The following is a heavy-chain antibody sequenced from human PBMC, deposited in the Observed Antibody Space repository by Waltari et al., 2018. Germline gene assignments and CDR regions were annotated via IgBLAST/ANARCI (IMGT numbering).Heavy chain of an antibody. CDR3: AKGRWYFDF. V-gene: IGHV3-23*01. Sequence: EVQLLESGGGLVQPGGSLRLSCASSGLPFSTYAMIWVRQAPGRGRGGVSGMSGSGGNTYYADSGKGRFTISRDNSRNTLFLQMNRLRAEDTAVYYCAKGRWYFDFWGRGTLVTVPS. CDR2: MSGSGGNT. CDR1: GLPFSTYA. J-gene: IGHJ4*02.